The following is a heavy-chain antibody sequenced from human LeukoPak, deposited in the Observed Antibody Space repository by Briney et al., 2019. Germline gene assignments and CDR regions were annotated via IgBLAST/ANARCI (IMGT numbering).Heavy chain of an antibody. CDR2: LNLDGSDK. J-gene: IGHJ4*02. CDR1: GFTFSESW. V-gene: IGHV3-7*03. CDR3: AKGKRYPDY. Sequence: PGGSLRLSCVVSGFTFSESWMSWVRQAPGKGLGWVASLNLDGSDKYYVDSVKGRFTISRDNAKNSLYLQMDSLRVEDTAVYYCAKGKRYPDYRGQGTLVTVSS. D-gene: IGHD1-1*01.